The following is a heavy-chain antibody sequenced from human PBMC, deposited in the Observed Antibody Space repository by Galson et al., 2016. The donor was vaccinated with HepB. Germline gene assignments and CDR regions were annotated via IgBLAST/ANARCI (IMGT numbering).Heavy chain of an antibody. D-gene: IGHD1-1*01. CDR1: GFTFSNYW. CDR3: ARVMNDNDVGDY. J-gene: IGHJ4*02. V-gene: IGHV3-7*03. Sequence: SLRLSCAASGFTFSNYWMNWVRQAPGKGLEWVANIKHDGGTQNYVHSVEGRFAISRGNTKNSLYLQMDSLRAEDEAVYYCARVMNDNDVGDYWGQGTLVTVST. CDR2: IKHDGGTQ.